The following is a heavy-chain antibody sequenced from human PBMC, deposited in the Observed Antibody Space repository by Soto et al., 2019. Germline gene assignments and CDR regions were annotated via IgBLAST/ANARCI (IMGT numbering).Heavy chain of an antibody. CDR3: AKVMRMDV. CDR1: GFTFSSFG. CDR2: ISGAGSST. Sequence: EVQLLESGGGLIQPGGSLRLSCVGSGFTFSSFGLSWVRQAPGKELEWVSGISGAGSSTYYADSVKGRFTISRDNSKNTLDLQMNSLRTDDTAVDYGAKVMRMDVWGQGTTVTVSS. J-gene: IGHJ6*02. V-gene: IGHV3-23*01.